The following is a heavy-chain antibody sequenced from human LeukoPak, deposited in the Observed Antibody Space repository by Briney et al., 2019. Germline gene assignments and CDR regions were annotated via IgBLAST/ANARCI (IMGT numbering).Heavy chain of an antibody. CDR3: ARDRLRGYSGYGDY. CDR2: ISTTGTYT. D-gene: IGHD5-12*01. CDR1: GFTFSDYY. Sequence: PGGSLRLSCAASGFTFSDYYMSWIRQPPGKGLEWVSYISTTGTYTNYADSVKGRFTISRDNAKNSLYLQMNSLRAEDTAVYYCARDRLRGYSGYGDYWGQGTLVTVSS. J-gene: IGHJ4*02. V-gene: IGHV3-11*05.